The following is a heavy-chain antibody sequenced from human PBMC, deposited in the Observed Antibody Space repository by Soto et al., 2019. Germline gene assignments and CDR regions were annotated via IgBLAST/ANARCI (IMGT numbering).Heavy chain of an antibody. CDR2: VTSSGSST. CDR1: GFTFNSYA. V-gene: IGHV3-23*01. CDR3: AKSPEGKLYFDY. Sequence: EVHLLESGGGLVQPGGSLRLSCAASGFTFNSYAMSWVRQAPGKGLKWISSVTSSGSSTNYADSVKGRFTISRDNSKNTLYLQMNSLRAEDTAVYYCAKSPEGKLYFDYWGQGTLVAVSS. J-gene: IGHJ4*02.